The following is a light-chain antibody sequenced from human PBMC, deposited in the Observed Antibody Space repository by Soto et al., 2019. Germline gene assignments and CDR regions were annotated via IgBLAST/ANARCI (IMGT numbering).Light chain of an antibody. J-gene: IGKJ1*01. CDR3: QQRTARPPWT. V-gene: IGKV3-11*01. Sequence: EIVLTQSPATLSLSPGERATLSRRASQSIGLAIAWYQHKPGQAPRLLIFDASQRATGIPARFRGSGSGTDFTLSISSLEPEDFAVYYCQQRTARPPWTFGQGTKVESK. CDR2: DAS. CDR1: QSIGLA.